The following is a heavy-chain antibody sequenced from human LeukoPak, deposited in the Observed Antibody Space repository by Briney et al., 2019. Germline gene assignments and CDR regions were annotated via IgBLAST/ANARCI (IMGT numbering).Heavy chain of an antibody. V-gene: IGHV3-48*03. CDR1: GLTFSRYE. J-gene: IGHJ4*02. CDR2: ISSSGSIT. Sequence: GGSLRLSCAASGLTFSRYEMNWVRQAPGERLEWVSYISSSGSITYYADSVKGRFTISRDNAKNSLYLQMSSLRAEDAAVYYCARALVTNLGFYDYWGQGTLVTVSS. CDR3: ARALVTNLGFYDY. D-gene: IGHD4-23*01.